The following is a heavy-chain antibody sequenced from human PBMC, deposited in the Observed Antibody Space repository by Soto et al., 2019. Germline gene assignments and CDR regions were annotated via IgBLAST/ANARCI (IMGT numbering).Heavy chain of an antibody. CDR2: SSDRRTGNT. V-gene: IGHV3-23*01. J-gene: IGHJ4*02. CDR1: GFTFSSYT. D-gene: IGHD6-19*01. Sequence: EVHLLESGGGLVQPGGSLRLSCAASGFTFSSYTLNWVRRAPGKGLEWVATSSDRRTGNTHYSDSVRGRFTLSRDDSRNILFLQMDSLRADDTALYYCTTWLSAHFDYWGRGTQVTVSS. CDR3: TTWLSAHFDY.